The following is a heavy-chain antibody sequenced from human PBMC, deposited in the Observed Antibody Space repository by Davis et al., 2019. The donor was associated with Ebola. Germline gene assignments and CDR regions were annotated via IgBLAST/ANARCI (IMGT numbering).Heavy chain of an antibody. Sequence: PGGSLRLSCATSGFTFSGHWMTWVRQAPGKGLEWVANINQDGSEKNYVDSVKGQFTISRDNAKSSLYVYMNSLRGDDTAVYYCARHHYMRIDYWGQGSVVTVSS. J-gene: IGHJ4*02. CDR2: INQDGSEK. CDR3: ARHHYMRIDY. D-gene: IGHD4-11*01. V-gene: IGHV3-7*03. CDR1: GFTFSGHW.